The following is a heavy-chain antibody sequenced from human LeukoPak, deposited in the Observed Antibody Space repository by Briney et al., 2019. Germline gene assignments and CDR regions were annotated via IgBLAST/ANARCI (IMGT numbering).Heavy chain of an antibody. Sequence: SETLSLTCSVSGYSISSGYYWGWIRQPPGKGLEWIGGISHSGSTYYNPSLKSRVTISVDTSKNQFSLNLTSVTAADTAVYYCATDYDFWNWGQGTLVTVSS. CDR3: ATDYDFWN. V-gene: IGHV4-38-2*02. CDR1: GYSISSGYY. D-gene: IGHD3-3*01. J-gene: IGHJ4*02. CDR2: ISHSGST.